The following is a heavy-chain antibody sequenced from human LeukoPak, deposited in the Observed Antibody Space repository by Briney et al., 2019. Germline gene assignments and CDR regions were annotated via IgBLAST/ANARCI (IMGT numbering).Heavy chain of an antibody. CDR2: INSDGRST. CDR1: GFTFSRYW. J-gene: IGHJ4*02. Sequence: PGGSLRLSCAASGFTFSRYWMHWVRQAPGKGLGWVSRINSDGRSTIYADSVKGRFTISSDHPKNTLYLQMNSLRAEDTAVYYCARAGSGSYFDYWGQGTLVTVSS. CDR3: ARAGSGSYFDY. V-gene: IGHV3-74*01. D-gene: IGHD1-26*01.